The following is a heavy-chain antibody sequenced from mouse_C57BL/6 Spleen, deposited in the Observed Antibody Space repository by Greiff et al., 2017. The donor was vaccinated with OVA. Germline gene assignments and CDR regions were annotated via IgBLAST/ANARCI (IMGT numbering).Heavy chain of an antibody. CDR1: GYTFTSYW. V-gene: IGHV1-55*01. CDR3: ARRDPYPYWYFDV. J-gene: IGHJ1*03. D-gene: IGHD3-3*01. Sequence: QVHVKQSGAELVKPGASVKMSCKASGYTFTSYWITWVKQRPGQGLEWIGDIYPGSGSTNYNEKFKSKATLTVDTSSSTAYMQLSSLTSEDSAVYYCARRDPYPYWYFDVWGTGTTVTVSS. CDR2: IYPGSGST.